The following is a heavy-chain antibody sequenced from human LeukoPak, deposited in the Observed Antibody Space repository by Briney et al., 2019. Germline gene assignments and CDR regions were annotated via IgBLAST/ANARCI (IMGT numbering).Heavy chain of an antibody. CDR1: GGSFSGYY. V-gene: IGHV4-34*01. CDR2: INHSGST. J-gene: IGHJ5*02. CDR3: ARRVPAAMVVWFDP. Sequence: ASETKSLTCAVYGGSFSGYYWSWLRQPPGKGLEWIGEINHSGSTNYNPSLKSRVTISVDTSKNQFSLKLSSVTAADTAVYYCARRVPAAMVVWFDPWGQGTLVTVSS. D-gene: IGHD2-2*01.